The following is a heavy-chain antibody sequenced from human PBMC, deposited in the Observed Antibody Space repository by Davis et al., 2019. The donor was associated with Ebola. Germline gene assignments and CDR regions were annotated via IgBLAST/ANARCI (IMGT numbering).Heavy chain of an antibody. CDR3: ASWRWAVYFFDY. D-gene: IGHD3-3*01. Sequence: GSLRLSCTVSGGSISSNYWSWIRQPPGKGLEWIGYVYYSGSTNYSPSLQSRVTISVDTSKNQFSLKLSSVTAADTAVYYCASWRWAVYFFDYWGQGAPVTVSS. CDR1: GGSISSNY. CDR2: VYYSGST. J-gene: IGHJ4*02. V-gene: IGHV4-59*01.